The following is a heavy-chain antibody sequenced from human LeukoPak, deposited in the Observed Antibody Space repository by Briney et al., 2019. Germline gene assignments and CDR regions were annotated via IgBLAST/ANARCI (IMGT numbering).Heavy chain of an antibody. D-gene: IGHD3-22*01. J-gene: IGHJ3*02. CDR3: ARGVSYYDSSGCLPRKNDAFDI. Sequence: SVKVSCKASGGTFSSYAISWVRQAPGQGLEWMGGIIPIFGTANYAQKFQGRVTITADESTSTAYMELSSLRSEDTAVYYCARGVSYYDSSGCLPRKNDAFDIWGQGTMVTVSS. V-gene: IGHV1-69*01. CDR1: GGTFSSYA. CDR2: IIPIFGTA.